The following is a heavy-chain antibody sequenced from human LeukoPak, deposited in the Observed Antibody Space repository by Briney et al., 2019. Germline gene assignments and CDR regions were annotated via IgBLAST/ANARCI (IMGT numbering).Heavy chain of an antibody. J-gene: IGHJ4*02. CDR3: ARGGTGYCTNGVCTSVNAGLDY. V-gene: IGHV4-30-2*01. Sequence: SQTLSLTCAVSGGSISSGGYSWSWIRQPPGKGLEWIGYIYHSGSTYYNPSLKSRVTISVDRSKNQFSLKLSSVTAADTAVYYCARGGTGYCTNGVCTSVNAGLDYWGQGTLVTVSS. CDR2: IYHSGST. CDR1: GGSISSGGYS. D-gene: IGHD2-8*01.